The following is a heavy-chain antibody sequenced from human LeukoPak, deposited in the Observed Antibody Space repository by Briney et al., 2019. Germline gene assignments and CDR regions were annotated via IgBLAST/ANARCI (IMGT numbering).Heavy chain of an antibody. J-gene: IGHJ4*02. V-gene: IGHV4-59*01. CDR2: IYYSGST. CDR3: ARLRSGWYVLDY. Sequence: SETLSLTCTVSGGSISSYYWSWIRQPPGKGLEWIGYIYYSGSTNYNPSLKSRVTISLDTSKNQFSLKLSSVTAADTAVYCCARLRSGWYVLDYWGQGTLVTVSS. D-gene: IGHD6-19*01. CDR1: GGSISSYY.